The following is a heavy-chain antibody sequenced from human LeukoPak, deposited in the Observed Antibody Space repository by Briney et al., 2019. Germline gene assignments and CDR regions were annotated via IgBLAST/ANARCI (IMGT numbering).Heavy chain of an antibody. CDR3: ASDSISMNAFDA. CDR2: ISYIGST. V-gene: IGHV4-59*11. CDR1: GGSFTTHY. Sequence: PSETLSLTCTVSGGSFTTHYWSWIRQPPGKGLEWIGYISYIGSTNYNPSLKSRVTISIDTSKNEVSLMLTSVAAADTAVYYCASDSISMNAFDAWGQGTMVTVSS. J-gene: IGHJ3*01. D-gene: IGHD3-22*01.